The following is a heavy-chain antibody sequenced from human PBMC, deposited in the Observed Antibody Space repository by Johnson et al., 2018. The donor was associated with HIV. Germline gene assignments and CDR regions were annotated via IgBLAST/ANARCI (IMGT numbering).Heavy chain of an antibody. CDR3: ARDGVYSSPHDAFDI. Sequence: VQLVESGGGVVRPGGSLRLSCAASGFPFFNYWMSWVRQAPGKGLEWVANIKEDGSDEYYVDSLEGRFTISRDNTKNLLYLQMDNLRTADTAVYYCARDGVYSSPHDAFDIWGQGTMVTVSS. J-gene: IGHJ3*02. CDR2: IKEDGSDE. CDR1: GFPFFNYW. V-gene: IGHV3-7*05. D-gene: IGHD3-22*01.